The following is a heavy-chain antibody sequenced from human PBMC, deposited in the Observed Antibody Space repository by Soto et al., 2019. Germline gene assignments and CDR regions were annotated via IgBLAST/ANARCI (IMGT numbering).Heavy chain of an antibody. CDR1: RFTFSSYS. V-gene: IGHV3-48*01. Sequence: GGSLRLSSAASRFTFSSYSMNWVRQAPGKGLEWVSCISSSSSNIYYTDSVKGRFTIPRDNAKNSLYLQMNSLRAEDTAVYYCASVYYIAAAGTGMDVWGQGTTVTVSS. CDR2: ISSSSSNI. CDR3: ASVYYIAAAGTGMDV. J-gene: IGHJ6*02. D-gene: IGHD6-13*01.